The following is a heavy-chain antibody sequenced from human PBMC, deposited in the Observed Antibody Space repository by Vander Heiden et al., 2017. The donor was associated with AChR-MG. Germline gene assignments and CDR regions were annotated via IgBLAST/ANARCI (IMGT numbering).Heavy chain of an antibody. Sequence: HAHMPQPGPALKKPASSVTVSCRAAGATSRSSALSRVRQARGEGLEWIGELIPNVGTANAAQKCEGEVTFTADETRSTAYMKLSSMRSEDTAVYYWARKKGSGDCSGGSCYWGPTGWCDSWGQGTLVTVSS. CDR2: LIPNVGTA. J-gene: IGHJ5*01. CDR3: ARKKGSGDCSGGSCYWGPTGWCDS. D-gene: IGHD2-15*01. CDR1: GATSRSSA. V-gene: IGHV1-69*01.